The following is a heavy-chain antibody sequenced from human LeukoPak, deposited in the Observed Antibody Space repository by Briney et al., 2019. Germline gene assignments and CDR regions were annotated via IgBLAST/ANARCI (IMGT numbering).Heavy chain of an antibody. CDR1: GFTFSSYG. V-gene: IGHV3-33*01. Sequence: PGGSLRLSCAASGFTFSSYGMHWVRQAPGKGLEWVAVIWYDGSNKYYADSVKGRFTISRDNSKNTLYLQMNSLRAEDTAVYYCARGSGYFDWLLSHWGQGTLVTVSS. CDR3: ARGSGYFDWLLSH. D-gene: IGHD3-9*01. CDR2: IWYDGSNK. J-gene: IGHJ4*02.